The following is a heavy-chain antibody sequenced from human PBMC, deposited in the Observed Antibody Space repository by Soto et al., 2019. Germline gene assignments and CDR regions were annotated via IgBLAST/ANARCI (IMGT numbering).Heavy chain of an antibody. CDR3: ARGSNYYGMDV. CDR2: IYYSGST. D-gene: IGHD2-15*01. V-gene: IGHV4-31*03. J-gene: IGHJ6*02. CDR1: GGSISSGGYD. Sequence: QVQLQESGPGLVKPSQTLSLTCTVSGGSISSGGYDWSWIRQHPGKGLEWIGYIYYSGSTYYNPSLKSRVTISVDTSKNQFSLKLSSVTAADTAVYYCARGSNYYGMDVWGQGTTVTVSS.